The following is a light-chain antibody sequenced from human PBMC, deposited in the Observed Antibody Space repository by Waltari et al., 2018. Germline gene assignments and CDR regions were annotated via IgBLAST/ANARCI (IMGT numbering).Light chain of an antibody. V-gene: IGKV3-15*01. CDR1: QGINTY. Sequence: EILMTQSPATLSVSPGESATLSCRASQGINTYFAWYQHKPGQAPRLLIYGASTRATGVPARFSGSGSGTEFTLTIRSLQSEDFAVYYCQHYSNWPAFGQGTKVEIK. CDR2: GAS. J-gene: IGKJ1*01. CDR3: QHYSNWPA.